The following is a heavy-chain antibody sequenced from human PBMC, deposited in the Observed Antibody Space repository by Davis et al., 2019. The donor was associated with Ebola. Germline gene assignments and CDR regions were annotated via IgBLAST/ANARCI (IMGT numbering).Heavy chain of an antibody. D-gene: IGHD5-24*01. V-gene: IGHV4-59*08. CDR2: IYYSGST. CDR1: GGSISSYY. Sequence: MPSETLSLTCTVSGGSISSYYWSWIRQPPGKGLEWIGYIYYSGSTNYNPSLKSRVTISVDTSKNQFSLKLTSVTAADTAVYYCARQRAGYNDFDYWGQGTLVTVSS. CDR3: ARQRAGYNDFDY. J-gene: IGHJ4*02.